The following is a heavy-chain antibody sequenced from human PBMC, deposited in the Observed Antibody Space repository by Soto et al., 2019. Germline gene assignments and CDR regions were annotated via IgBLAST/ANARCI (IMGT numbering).Heavy chain of an antibody. CDR3: TGDSQAGTPYCLDH. CDR2: IQYDGSKT. Sequence: RSLRVSCVASGCTFIDCGMHWVRRAPGKGLEWVAAIQYDGSKTYYADSVRGRFTISRDDSKNTLFLHMNDVRAEDTALFFCTGDSQAGTPYCLDHLVQGTLVTISS. J-gene: IGHJ4*02. D-gene: IGHD6-13*01. CDR1: GCTFIDCG. V-gene: IGHV3-30*12.